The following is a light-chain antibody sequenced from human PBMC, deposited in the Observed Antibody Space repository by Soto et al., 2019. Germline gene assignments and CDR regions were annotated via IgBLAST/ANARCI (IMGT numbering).Light chain of an antibody. CDR2: EGS. CDR3: CSYACSSTFYV. Sequence: QSALTQPASVSGSPGQSITISCTGTSSDVGSYNLVSWYQQHPGKAPKLMIYEGSKRPSGVSNRFSGSKSGNTASLTISGLQAEDESDYYCCSYACSSTFYVFGTGTKVTVL. J-gene: IGLJ1*01. CDR1: SSDVGSYNL. V-gene: IGLV2-23*01.